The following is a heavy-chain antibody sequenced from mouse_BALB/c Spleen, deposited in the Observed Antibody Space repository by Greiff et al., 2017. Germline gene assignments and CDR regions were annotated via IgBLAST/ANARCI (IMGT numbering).Heavy chain of an antibody. CDR3: ARGYYYAMDY. CDR2: IDPANGNT. J-gene: IGHJ4*01. Sequence: EVNVVESGAELVKPGASVKLSCTASGFNIKDTYMHWVKQRPEQGLEWIGRIDPANGNTKYDPKFQGKATITADTSSNTAYLQLSSLTSEDTAVYYCARGYYYAMDYWGQGTSVTVSS. CDR1: GFNIKDTY. V-gene: IGHV14-3*02.